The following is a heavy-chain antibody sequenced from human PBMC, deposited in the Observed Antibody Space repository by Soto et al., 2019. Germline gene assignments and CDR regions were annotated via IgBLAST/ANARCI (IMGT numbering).Heavy chain of an antibody. V-gene: IGHV1-8*01. CDR2: MNPNSGNT. CDR3: ARDYYDSSGYHAPFDY. D-gene: IGHD3-22*01. J-gene: IGHJ4*02. CDR1: GYSFTSYD. Sequence: GASVNVSCKASGYSFTSYDINWVRQATGQGLEWMGWMNPNSGNTGYAQKFQGRVTMTRDTSESTAYMELSSLRSEDTAVYYCARDYYDSSGYHAPFDYWGQGTLVTVSS.